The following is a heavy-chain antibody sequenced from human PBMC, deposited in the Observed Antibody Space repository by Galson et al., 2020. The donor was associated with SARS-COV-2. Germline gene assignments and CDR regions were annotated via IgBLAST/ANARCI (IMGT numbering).Heavy chain of an antibody. CDR2: IYPGDSDT. J-gene: IGHJ3*02. V-gene: IGHV5-51*01. D-gene: IGHD2-15*01. CDR1: GYSFTSYW. Sequence: GESLKISCKGSGYSFTSYWIGWVRQMPGKGLEWMGIIYPGDSDTRYSPSFQGQVTISADKSISTAYLQWSSLKASDTAMYYCARPYCSGGSCSNDAFDIWGQGTMVTVSS. CDR3: ARPYCSGGSCSNDAFDI.